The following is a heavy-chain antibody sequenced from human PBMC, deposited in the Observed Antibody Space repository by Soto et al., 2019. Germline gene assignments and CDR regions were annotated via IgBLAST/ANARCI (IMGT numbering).Heavy chain of an antibody. CDR3: AREGGYCSGGSCLDY. V-gene: IGHV3-7*03. CDR1: GFTFSSYW. CDR2: IKQDGSEK. Sequence: EVQLVESGGGLVQPGGSLRLSCAASGFTFSSYWMSWVRQAPGKGLEWVAYIKQDGSEKYYVDSVKGRFTISRDNAKNSLYLQMNSLRAEDTAVYYCAREGGYCSGGSCLDYWGQGTLVTVSS. J-gene: IGHJ4*02. D-gene: IGHD2-15*01.